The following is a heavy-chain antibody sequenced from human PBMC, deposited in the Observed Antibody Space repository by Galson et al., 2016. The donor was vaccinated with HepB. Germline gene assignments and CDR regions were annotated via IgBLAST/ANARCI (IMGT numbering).Heavy chain of an antibody. Sequence: SLRLSCAASGFTFSSYWMHWVRQAPGKGLVWVSRIKSDGRETTYADSVKGRFTITRDNAENTLYLQINSLRADDTAVYYCASDRVFYGMDVWGQGTTVTVSS. CDR2: IKSDGRET. J-gene: IGHJ6*02. V-gene: IGHV3-74*01. CDR3: ASDRVFYGMDV. D-gene: IGHD2-8*01. CDR1: GFTFSSYW.